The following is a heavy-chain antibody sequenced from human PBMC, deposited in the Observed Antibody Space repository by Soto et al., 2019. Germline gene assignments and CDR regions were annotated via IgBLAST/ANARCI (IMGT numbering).Heavy chain of an antibody. Sequence: QVQLVQSGAEVKKPGSSVKVSCKGSGGTFNRYTITWVRQAPGQGLEWMGRIIPMFGIASYAQNFQGRVTITADKSTSTAYMELSSLRSEDTAVYYCARDSGRSDVVPAAISVMDVWGQGTTVTVSS. V-gene: IGHV1-69*08. J-gene: IGHJ6*02. CDR3: ARDSGRSDVVPAAISVMDV. CDR2: IIPMFGIA. CDR1: GGTFNRYT. D-gene: IGHD2-2*01.